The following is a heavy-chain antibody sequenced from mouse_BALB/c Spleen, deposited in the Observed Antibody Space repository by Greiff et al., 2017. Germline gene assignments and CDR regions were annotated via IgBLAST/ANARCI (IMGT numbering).Heavy chain of an antibody. CDR2: IDPENGDT. J-gene: IGHJ2*01. CDR1: GFNIKDYY. Sequence: VQLKESGAELVRSGASVKLSCTASGFNIKDYYMHWVKQRPEQGLEWIGWIDPENGDTEYAPKFQGKATMTADTSSNTAYLQLSSLTSEDTAVYYGNAPYGLDYWGQGTTLTVSS. D-gene: IGHD1-1*02. CDR3: NAPYGLDY. V-gene: IGHV14-4*02.